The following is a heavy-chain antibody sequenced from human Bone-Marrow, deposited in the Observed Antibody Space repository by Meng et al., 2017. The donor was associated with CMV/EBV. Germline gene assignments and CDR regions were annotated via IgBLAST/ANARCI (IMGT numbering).Heavy chain of an antibody. CDR1: GFTFSDYY. V-gene: IGHV3-11*04. J-gene: IGHJ4*02. D-gene: IGHD4-23*01. Sequence: GESLKISCAASGFTFSDYYMSWIRQAPGKGLEWVSYISSSGSTIYYADSVKGRFTISRDNAKNTLYLQMSSLRAEDTAVYYCARVYGGNSGLDYWGQGTLVTVSS. CDR3: ARVYGGNSGLDY. CDR2: ISSSGSTI.